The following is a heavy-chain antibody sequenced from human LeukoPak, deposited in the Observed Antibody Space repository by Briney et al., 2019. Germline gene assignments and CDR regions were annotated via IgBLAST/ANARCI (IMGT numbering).Heavy chain of an antibody. CDR2: LYSGGST. CDR1: GFTVNSNY. V-gene: IGHV3-66*01. Sequence: GGSLRLSCAASGFTVNSNYMSWVRQAPGKGLELVSVLYSGGSTDNADSVKGRFTISRDNSKNTLYLQMNSLRAEDTAVYYCARDRSGYFDYWGQGTLVTVSS. J-gene: IGHJ4*02. D-gene: IGHD3-3*01. CDR3: ARDRSGYFDY.